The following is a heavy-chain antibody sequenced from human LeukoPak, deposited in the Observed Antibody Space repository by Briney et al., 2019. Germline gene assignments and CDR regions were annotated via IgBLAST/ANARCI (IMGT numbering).Heavy chain of an antibody. J-gene: IGHJ1*01. Sequence: SETLSLTCTVSGGSISSSSYYWGWIRQPSGKGLEWIGSIYYSGSTYYNPSLKSRVTISVDTSKNQFSLKLSSVTAADTAVYYCARAYGGNSEGEYFQHWGQGTLVTVSS. CDR3: ARAYGGNSEGEYFQH. D-gene: IGHD4-23*01. CDR2: IYYSGST. CDR1: GGSISSSSYY. V-gene: IGHV4-39*07.